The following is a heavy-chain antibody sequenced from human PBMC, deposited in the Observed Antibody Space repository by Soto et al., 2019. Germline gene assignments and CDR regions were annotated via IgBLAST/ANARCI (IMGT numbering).Heavy chain of an antibody. Sequence: EVQLVESGGGLVQPGGSLRLSCAASGFSFSTYWMSWVRQAPGKGLEWVAIIKQDGSEKYYVDSVKGRFTISRDNAKNSLYLQMNSLRGEDTAVYYCATRGYCSGGSCSQVVDYWGQGTLVIVSS. CDR3: ATRGYCSGGSCSQVVDY. CDR1: GFSFSTYW. D-gene: IGHD2-15*01. V-gene: IGHV3-7*01. CDR2: IKQDGSEK. J-gene: IGHJ4*02.